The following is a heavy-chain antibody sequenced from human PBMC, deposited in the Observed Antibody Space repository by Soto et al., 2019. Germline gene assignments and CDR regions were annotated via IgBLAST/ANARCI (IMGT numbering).Heavy chain of an antibody. CDR1: GFTFSKAW. V-gene: IGHV3-15*01. J-gene: IGHJ4*02. CDR2: IMSKTDGGTT. Sequence: GSLRLSCXTSGFTFSKAWVGWVRQAPGKGLEWVGRIMSKTDGGTTDYAAPVKGRFTISRDDSKSTLYLQMNSLKTEDTAFYYCTTDSGMSPYSFDYWGQGTLVTVSS. CDR3: TTDSGMSPYSFDY. D-gene: IGHD1-26*01.